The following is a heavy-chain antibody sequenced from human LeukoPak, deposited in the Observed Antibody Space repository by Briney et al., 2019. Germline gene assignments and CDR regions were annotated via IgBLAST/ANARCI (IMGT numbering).Heavy chain of an antibody. CDR3: ARGTRSDYYAY. J-gene: IGHJ4*02. CDR1: GGSFSGYY. V-gene: IGHV4-34*01. CDR2: INHSGST. D-gene: IGHD3-22*01. Sequence: SETLSLTCAVYGGSFSGYYWSWIRQPPGKGLEWIGKINHSGSTNYNPSLKSRVTISVDTSKNQFSLKLSSVTAADTAVFYCARGTRSDYYAYWGQGTLVTVS.